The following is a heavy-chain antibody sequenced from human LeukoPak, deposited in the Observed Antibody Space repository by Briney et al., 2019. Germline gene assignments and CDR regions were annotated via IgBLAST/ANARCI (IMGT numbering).Heavy chain of an antibody. V-gene: IGHV4-31*03. CDR1: GGSISSGGYY. J-gene: IGHJ5*02. CDR3: ARGIYGYRYGFYWFDP. Sequence: SQTLSLTCTVSGGSISSGGYYWSWIRQQPGKGLEWIGHIYYSGSTYYNPSLKSRITISVDTSKNQFSLKLSSVTAADTAVYYCARGIYGYRYGFYWFDPWGQGTLVSVSS. D-gene: IGHD3-16*02. CDR2: IYYSGST.